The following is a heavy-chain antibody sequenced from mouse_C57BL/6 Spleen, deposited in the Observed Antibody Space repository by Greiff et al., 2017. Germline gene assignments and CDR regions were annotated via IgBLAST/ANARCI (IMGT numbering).Heavy chain of an antibody. CDR2: INPNNGGT. CDR3: ARTYYGSGGFAY. V-gene: IGHV1-18*01. D-gene: IGHD1-1*01. Sequence: VQLQQSGPELVKPGASVKIPCKASGYTFTDYNMDWVKQSHGKSLEWIGDINPNNGGTIYNQKFKGKATLTVDKSSSTAYMELRSLTSEDTAVYYCARTYYGSGGFAYWGQGTLVTVSA. CDR1: GYTFTDYN. J-gene: IGHJ3*01.